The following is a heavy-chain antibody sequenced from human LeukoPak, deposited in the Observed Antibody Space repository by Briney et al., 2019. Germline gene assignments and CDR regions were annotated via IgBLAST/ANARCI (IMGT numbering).Heavy chain of an antibody. V-gene: IGHV4-59*01. CDR3: AGGLVAAIQPFFHY. D-gene: IGHD2-15*01. CDR1: GGSISAYY. Sequence: SETLSLTCTVSGGSISAYYWSWIRQPPGKGLEWIGYIYYSGSTNYNPSLKSRVTISVDTSKNQFSLKLSSVTAADTAVYYCAGGLVAAIQPFFHYWGQGTLVPVSS. J-gene: IGHJ4*02. CDR2: IYYSGST.